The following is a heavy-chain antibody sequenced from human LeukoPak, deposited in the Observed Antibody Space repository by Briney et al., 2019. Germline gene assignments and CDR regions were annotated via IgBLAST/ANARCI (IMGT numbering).Heavy chain of an antibody. CDR3: ARLGSVVVAIADAFDI. J-gene: IGHJ3*02. CDR2: IYYSGST. Sequence: PSETLSLTCTVSGGSISSSSYYWGWIRQPPGKGLEWIGSIYYSGSTYYNPSLKSRVTISLDTSKNQFSLRLSSVTATDTAVYYCARLGSVVVAIADAFDIWGQGTMVTVSS. CDR1: GGSISSSSYY. D-gene: IGHD2-15*01. V-gene: IGHV4-39*07.